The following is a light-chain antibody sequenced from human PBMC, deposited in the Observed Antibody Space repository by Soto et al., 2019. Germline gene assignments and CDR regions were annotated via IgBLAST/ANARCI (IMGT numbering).Light chain of an antibody. J-gene: IGKJ1*01. CDR1: QSVSSSY. CDR3: QQYAGSRT. CDR2: GAS. Sequence: EIVLTQSPATLSLSPGERATLSCRASQSVSSSYLAWYQQKPGQAPRLLIYGASSRATGIPDRFSGSGSGTEFTLTISRLEPEDFAVYYCQQYAGSRTFGQGTKGESK. V-gene: IGKV3-20*01.